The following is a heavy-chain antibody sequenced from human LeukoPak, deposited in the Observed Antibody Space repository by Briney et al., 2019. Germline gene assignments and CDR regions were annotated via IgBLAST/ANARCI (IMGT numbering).Heavy chain of an antibody. D-gene: IGHD2-2*01. J-gene: IGHJ4*02. V-gene: IGHV3-30*02. Sequence: GGSLRLSCAASGFTFSSYGMSWVRQAPGKGLEWVAFIRYDGSNKYYADSVKGRFTISRDNSKNTLYLQMNSLRAEDTAVYYCAKDPRVIVVVPAATIDYWGQGTLVTVSS. CDR2: IRYDGSNK. CDR1: GFTFSSYG. CDR3: AKDPRVIVVVPAATIDY.